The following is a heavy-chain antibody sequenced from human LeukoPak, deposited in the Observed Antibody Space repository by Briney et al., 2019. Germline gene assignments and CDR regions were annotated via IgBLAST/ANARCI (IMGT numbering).Heavy chain of an antibody. V-gene: IGHV4-59*08. CDR1: GGSFRSYY. J-gene: IGHJ4*02. CDR3: ARLYGSVYDDCDF. D-gene: IGHD3-16*01. Sequence: PSETLSLTCTVSGGSFRSYYWSWIRQPPGKGLEWIGYIYSSGTTNYNPSLKSRVTFSIDSTKNHFSLKLTSVRAADTDVYYCARLYGSVYDDCDFWGQGSLATASS. CDR2: IYSSGTT.